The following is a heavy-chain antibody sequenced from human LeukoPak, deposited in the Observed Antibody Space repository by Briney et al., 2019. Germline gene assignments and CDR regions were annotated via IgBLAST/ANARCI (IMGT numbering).Heavy chain of an antibody. CDR1: GFTFNNAW. CDR3: STDAITT. J-gene: IGHJ5*02. D-gene: IGHD5-12*01. V-gene: IGHV3-15*01. Sequence: GGSLRLSCAASGFTFNNAWMSWVRQAPGKGLEWVGRIKSKTDGGTTDFAAPVKGRFSISRDDSRNTLYLQMNSLKSEDTAVYYCSTDAITTWGQGTLVTVSS. CDR2: IKSKTDGGTT.